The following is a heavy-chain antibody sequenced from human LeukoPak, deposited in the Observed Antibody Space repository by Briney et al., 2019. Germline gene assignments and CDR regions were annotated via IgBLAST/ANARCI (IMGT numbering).Heavy chain of an antibody. CDR1: GFTFSSYG. CDR3: AKDSDIPVAGSDDALDV. V-gene: IGHV3-30*18. CDR2: ISFDGSIE. J-gene: IGHJ3*01. Sequence: PGGSLRLSCAASGFTFSSYGMHWGRQTPGKGLEWVALISFDGSIEYYVDSVKGRFTISRDNSKNTLFLQMNSLRPEDTAVYYCAKDSDIPVAGSDDALDVWGQGTMVTVSS. D-gene: IGHD6-19*01.